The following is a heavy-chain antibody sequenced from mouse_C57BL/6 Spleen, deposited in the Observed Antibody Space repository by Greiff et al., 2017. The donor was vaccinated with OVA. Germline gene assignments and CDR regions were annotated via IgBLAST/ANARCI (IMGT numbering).Heavy chain of an antibody. D-gene: IGHD4-1*01. CDR3: TTRTGTRFDY. CDR2: IDPENGDT. CDR1: GFNIKDDY. Sequence: VQLQQSGAELVRPGASVKLSCTASGFNIKDDYMHWVKQRPEQGLEWIGWIDPENGDTEYASKFQGKATITADTSSNTAYLQLSSLTSEDTAVYYCTTRTGTRFDYWGQGTTLTVSS. J-gene: IGHJ2*01. V-gene: IGHV14-4*01.